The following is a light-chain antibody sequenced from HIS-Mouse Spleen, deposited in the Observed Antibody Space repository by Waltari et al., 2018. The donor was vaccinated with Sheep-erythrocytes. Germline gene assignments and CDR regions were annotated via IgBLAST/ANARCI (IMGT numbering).Light chain of an antibody. CDR2: QDS. J-gene: IGLJ2*01. CDR1: KLGDKY. CDR3: QAWDSSTAWNVV. Sequence: SYELTQPPSVSVSPGQTASITCSGDKLGDKYACWYQQKPGQSPVLVIYQDSKRPSGIPCRFSGSNSGNTATLTISGTQAMDEADYYCQAWDSSTAWNVVFGGGTKLTVL. V-gene: IGLV3-1*01.